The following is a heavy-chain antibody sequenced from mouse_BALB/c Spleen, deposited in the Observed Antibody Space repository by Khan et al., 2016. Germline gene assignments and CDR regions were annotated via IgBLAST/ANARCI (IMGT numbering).Heavy chain of an antibody. CDR2: ISYDGSN. J-gene: IGHJ1*01. CDR1: GYSITSGYY. CDR3: ASSSYWYFDV. Sequence: VQLKESGPGLVKPSQSLSLTCSVTGYSITSGYYWNWIRQFPGNKLEWMGYISYDGSNNYNPSLKNRISITRDTSKNQFFLKLNSVTTEDTATYDCASSSYWYFDVWGAGTTVTVSS. D-gene: IGHD1-1*01. V-gene: IGHV3-6*02.